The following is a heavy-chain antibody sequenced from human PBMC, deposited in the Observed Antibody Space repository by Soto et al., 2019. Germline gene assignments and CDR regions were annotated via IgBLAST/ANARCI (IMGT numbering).Heavy chain of an antibody. D-gene: IGHD3-16*01. CDR2: ISSGGTYL. J-gene: IGHJ6*02. CDR3: VKGGEDITSPYGMDV. Sequence: GGSLRLSCAGSGFTFRTHTLVWVRQAPGKGLEWVSSISSGGTYLEYAHSVKGRFAISRDDAKDSVFLQMNSLKTDDTAVHYCVKGGEDITSPYGMDVWGQGTTVTVSS. CDR1: GFTFRTHT. V-gene: IGHV3-21*06.